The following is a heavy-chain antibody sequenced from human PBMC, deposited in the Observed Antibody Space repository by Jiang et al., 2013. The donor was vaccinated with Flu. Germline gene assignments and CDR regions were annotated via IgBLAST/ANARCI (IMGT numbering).Heavy chain of an antibody. D-gene: IGHD2-2*01. CDR1: GYTFTSYD. J-gene: IGHJ6*02. Sequence: SGAEVKKPGASVKVSCKASGYTFTSYDINWVRQATGQGLEWMGWMNPNSGNTGYAQKFQGRVTMTRNTSISTAYMELSSLRSEDTAVYYCARAKGYCSSTSCYRDMDVWGQGTTVTVSS. CDR2: MNPNSGNT. CDR3: ARAKGYCSSTSCYRDMDV. V-gene: IGHV1-8*01.